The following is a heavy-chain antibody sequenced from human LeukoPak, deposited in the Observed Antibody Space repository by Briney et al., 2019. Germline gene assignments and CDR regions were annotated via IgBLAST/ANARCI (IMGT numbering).Heavy chain of an antibody. J-gene: IGHJ4*02. CDR3: ARDRDYGSGIFDY. Sequence: ASVKVSFKASGYTFTGYYMHWVRQAPGQGLEWMGWINPNSGGTNYAQKFQGRVTMTRDTSISTAYMGLNRLRSDDTAVYYCARDRDYGSGIFDYWGQGTLVTVSS. V-gene: IGHV1-2*02. CDR1: GYTFTGYY. D-gene: IGHD3-10*01. CDR2: INPNSGGT.